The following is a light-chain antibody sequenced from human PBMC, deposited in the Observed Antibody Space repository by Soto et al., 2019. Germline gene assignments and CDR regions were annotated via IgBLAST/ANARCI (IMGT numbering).Light chain of an antibody. CDR2: LGS. CDR1: QSLLQTNGYNY. J-gene: IGKJ1*01. V-gene: IGKV2-28*01. CDR3: MSSSHTVWA. Sequence: DIVMTQSPLSLPVTPGEPASISCRSSQSLLQTNGYNYLDWYLQKPGQSPQLLIYLGSTRASMVPDRFSGSGSGTDFTLKISRVEAEDVEVYYCMSSSHTVWAFGQGNQVES.